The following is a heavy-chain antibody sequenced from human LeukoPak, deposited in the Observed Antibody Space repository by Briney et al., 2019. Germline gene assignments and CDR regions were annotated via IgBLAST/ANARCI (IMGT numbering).Heavy chain of an antibody. J-gene: IGHJ4*02. V-gene: IGHV1-8*01. CDR3: ARASIAVPCGY. CDR2: MNPNSGNT. D-gene: IGHD6-19*01. Sequence: ASVKVSCKASGYTFTNYDINWVRQASGQGLEWMGWMNPNSGNTGSAQKFQGRVTMTSNTSISTAYMELSSLRSEDTAVYYCARASIAVPCGYWGQGTLVTVSS. CDR1: GYTFTNYD.